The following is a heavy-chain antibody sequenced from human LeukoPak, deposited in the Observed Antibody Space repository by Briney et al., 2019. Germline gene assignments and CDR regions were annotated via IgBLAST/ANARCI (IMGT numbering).Heavy chain of an antibody. CDR2: IYPGDSDT. CDR1: GYSFSSYW. V-gene: IGHV5-51*01. J-gene: IGHJ6*02. D-gene: IGHD3-3*01. CDR3: ASQEGFDFWSGYYTGYYSGMDV. Sequence: PGESLKISCKGLGYSFSSYWSAWVRQRPGKGLEWMGIIYPGDSDTRYSPSFQGQVTISADESIRTAYLQWRSLKASDTAIYYCASQEGFDFWSGYYTGYYSGMDVWGQGTTVTVSS.